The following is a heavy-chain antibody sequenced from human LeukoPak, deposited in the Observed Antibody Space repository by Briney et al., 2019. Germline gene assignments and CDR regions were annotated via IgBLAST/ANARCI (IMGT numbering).Heavy chain of an antibody. Sequence: SSETLSLTCTVSGGSTSSYYWSWIRQPPGKGLEWIGYMYYSGSTNYNPSLKSRVTISLDTSKNKFSLKLSSVTAADTAVYYCARNIGWFDPWGQGTLVTVSS. V-gene: IGHV4-59*01. D-gene: IGHD2/OR15-2a*01. CDR1: GGSTSSYY. J-gene: IGHJ5*02. CDR2: MYYSGST. CDR3: ARNIGWFDP.